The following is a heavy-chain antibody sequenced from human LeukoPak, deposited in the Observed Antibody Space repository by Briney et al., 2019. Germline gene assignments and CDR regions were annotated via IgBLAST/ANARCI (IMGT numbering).Heavy chain of an antibody. J-gene: IGHJ4*02. CDR3: TTDSATVVTVIDY. CDR1: GFTFSNAW. V-gene: IGHV3-15*01. CDR2: IKSKTDGGTT. D-gene: IGHD4-23*01. Sequence: KPGGSLRLSCAASGFTFSNAWMSWVRQAPGKGLEWVGRIKSKTDGGTTDYAAPVKGRFTISRDDSKNTLYLQMNSLKTEDTAVYYRTTDSATVVTVIDYWGQGTLVTVSS.